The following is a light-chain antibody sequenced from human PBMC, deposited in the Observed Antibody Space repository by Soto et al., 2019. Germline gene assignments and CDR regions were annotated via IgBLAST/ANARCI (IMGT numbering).Light chain of an antibody. CDR3: CSYAGSSTSLYV. CDR1: SSDVGSYNL. Sequence: QSALTQPASVSGSPGQSITISCTGTSSDVGSYNLVSWYQQYPGKAPKLMIHEVSERPSGVSNRFSGSKSGNTASLTISGLQAEDEADYYCCSYAGSSTSLYVFGTGTKSPS. V-gene: IGLV2-23*02. J-gene: IGLJ1*01. CDR2: EVS.